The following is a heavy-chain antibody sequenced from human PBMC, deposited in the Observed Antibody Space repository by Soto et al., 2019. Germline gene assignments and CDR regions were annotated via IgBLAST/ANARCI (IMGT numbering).Heavy chain of an antibody. Sequence: QVQLVQSGAEVKKPGSSVKVSCKASGGTLSSYVISWVRQAPGQGLEWMGGIIPVFGTVNYAQKFQGRVTITADESTTTAYMELRSLRSEDAAVYYCARAQRIQLWASGMDVWGQGTTVXVSS. CDR1: GGTLSSYV. V-gene: IGHV1-69*01. J-gene: IGHJ6*02. D-gene: IGHD5-18*01. CDR2: IIPVFGTV. CDR3: ARAQRIQLWASGMDV.